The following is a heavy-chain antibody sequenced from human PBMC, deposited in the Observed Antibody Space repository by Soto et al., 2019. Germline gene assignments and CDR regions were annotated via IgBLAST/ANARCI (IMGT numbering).Heavy chain of an antibody. CDR2: IYYSGST. V-gene: IGHV4-31*03. Sequence: PSETLSLTCTVSGGSISSGGYYWSWIRQHPGKGLEWIGYIYYSGSTYYNPSLKSRVTISVDTSKNQFSLKLSSVTAADTAVYYCATWGLNWFDPWGQGTLVTVSS. J-gene: IGHJ5*02. D-gene: IGHD1-26*01. CDR3: ATWGLNWFDP. CDR1: GGSISSGGYY.